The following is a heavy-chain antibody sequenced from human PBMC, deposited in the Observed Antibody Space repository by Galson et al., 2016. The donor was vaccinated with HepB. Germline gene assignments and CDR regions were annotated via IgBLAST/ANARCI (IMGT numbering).Heavy chain of an antibody. Sequence: SLRLSCAASGFIFEDHGMSWVRLVPGKGLEWVSGINWIGGSAIYADSVKGRFTISRGSAKNSLYLQMNSLRAEDTALYYCTRIQGSGGGSRYDNWGQGTLVTVSS. CDR2: INWIGGSA. D-gene: IGHD2-15*01. CDR1: GFIFEDHG. V-gene: IGHV3-20*04. J-gene: IGHJ4*02. CDR3: TRIQGSGGGSRYDN.